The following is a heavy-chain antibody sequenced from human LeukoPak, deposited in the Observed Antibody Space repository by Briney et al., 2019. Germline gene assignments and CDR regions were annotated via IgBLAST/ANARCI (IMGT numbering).Heavy chain of an antibody. Sequence: PSETLSLTCTVSGGSISSISYYWGWIRQPPGKGLEWIVSMYHNGSTYYDPSLKSRVTISVDTSKNQFSLKLSSVTAADTAVYYCARHPSGRMWLQQGGWFDPWGQGTLVTVSS. CDR1: GGSISSISYY. CDR3: ARHPSGRMWLQQGGWFDP. CDR2: MYHNGST. V-gene: IGHV4-39*01. D-gene: IGHD5-24*01. J-gene: IGHJ5*02.